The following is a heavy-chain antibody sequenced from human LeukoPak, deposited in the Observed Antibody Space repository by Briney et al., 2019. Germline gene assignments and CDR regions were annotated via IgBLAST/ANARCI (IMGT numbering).Heavy chain of an antibody. D-gene: IGHD1-1*01. CDR1: DDSITMYY. J-gene: IGHJ6*03. CDR2: VDHTGST. V-gene: IGHV4-59*01. Sequence: PSETLSLTCSVSDDSITMYYWTWIRQPPGKGLEWIGYVDHTGSTNFNPSLNGRVSISRDTTKNLFSLRLRSVTAADTAVFFCAXXXXXXSTWYSTYYSYFYMDVWGKGTTVTISS. CDR3: AXXXXXXSTWYSTYYSYFYMDV.